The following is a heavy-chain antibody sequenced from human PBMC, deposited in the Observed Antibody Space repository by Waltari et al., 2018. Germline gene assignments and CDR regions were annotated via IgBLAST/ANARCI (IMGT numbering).Heavy chain of an antibody. J-gene: IGHJ4*02. V-gene: IGHV7-4-1*02. CDR1: GYIFTNYA. CDR2: SNTKTGNP. Sequence: QVQLVQSGSELKKPGASVKVSCKASGYIFTNYAMNWVRQAPGQGIEWLGWSNTKTGNPTYDQGVRGRFGFALDTSGSTASLQISSLKAEDTAVYYCARGIQLWGRGSWYFDNWGQGTLVTVSS. CDR3: ARGIQLWGRGSWYFDN. D-gene: IGHD3-16*01.